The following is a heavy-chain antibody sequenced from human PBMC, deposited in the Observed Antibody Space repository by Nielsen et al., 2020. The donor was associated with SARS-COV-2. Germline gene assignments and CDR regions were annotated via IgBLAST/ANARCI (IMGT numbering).Heavy chain of an antibody. CDR2: IYYSGST. CDR3: ARVKGVTIFGVVGEFDP. Sequence: LRLSCTVSGGSISSGGYYWSWIRQHPGKGLEWIGYIYYSGSTYYNPSLKSRVTISVDTSKNQFSLKLSSVTAADTAVYYCARVKGVTIFGVVGEFDPWGQGTLVTVSS. J-gene: IGHJ5*02. V-gene: IGHV4-31*03. CDR1: GGSISSGGYY. D-gene: IGHD3-3*01.